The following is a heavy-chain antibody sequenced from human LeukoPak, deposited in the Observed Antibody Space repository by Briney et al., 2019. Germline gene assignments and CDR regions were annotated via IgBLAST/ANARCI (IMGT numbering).Heavy chain of an antibody. J-gene: IGHJ6*02. V-gene: IGHV4-34*01. Sequence: PSETLSPTCAVYGGSFSGYYWSWIRQPPGKGLEWIGEINHSGSTNYNPSLKSRVTISVDTSKNQFSLKLSSVTAADTAVYYCASSWILGWNILTGKGLDYYGMDVWGQGTTVTVSS. CDR2: INHSGST. D-gene: IGHD3-9*01. CDR1: GGSFSGYY. CDR3: ASSWILGWNILTGKGLDYYGMDV.